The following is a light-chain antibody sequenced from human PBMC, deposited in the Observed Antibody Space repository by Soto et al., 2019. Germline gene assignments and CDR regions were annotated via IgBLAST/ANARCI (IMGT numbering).Light chain of an antibody. V-gene: IGKV3-11*01. CDR2: DAS. J-gene: IGKJ5*01. Sequence: EIVLTQSPATLSLSPGERATLSCRASQSVSSYLAWYQQKPGQAPRLLIYDASDRATGIPARFSGSGSGTDFTLTVSILEPEDVVEDKSHRRSNRTISFTQGTRLEIK. CDR1: QSVSSY. CDR3: HRRSNRTIS.